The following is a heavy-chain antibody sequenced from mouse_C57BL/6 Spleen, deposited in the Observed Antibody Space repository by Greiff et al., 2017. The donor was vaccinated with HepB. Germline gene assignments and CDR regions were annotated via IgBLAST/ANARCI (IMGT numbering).Heavy chain of an antibody. D-gene: IGHD1-1*01. CDR3: AREPSYYGSSYDFDY. CDR2: INPNNGGT. Sequence: EVQVVESGPELVKPGASVKMSCKASGYTFTDYNMHWVKQSHGKSLEWIGYINPNNGGTSYNQKFKGKATLTVNKSSSTAYMELRSLTSEDSAVYYCAREPSYYGSSYDFDYWGQGTTLTVSS. V-gene: IGHV1-22*01. J-gene: IGHJ2*01. CDR1: GYTFTDYN.